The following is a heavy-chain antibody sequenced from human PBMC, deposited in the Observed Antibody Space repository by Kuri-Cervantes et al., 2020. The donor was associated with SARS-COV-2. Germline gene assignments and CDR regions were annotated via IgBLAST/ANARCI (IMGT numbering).Heavy chain of an antibody. D-gene: IGHD2-15*01. CDR2: IYYSGST. CDR1: GFTFSSYG. Sequence: GSLRLSCAASGFTFSSYGMHWVRQAPGKGLEWIGSIYYSGSTYYNPSLNSRVTISVDTSKNQFSLKLTSVTAADTAVYYCVRVDCSAGTCYRRSFDYWGRGTLVTVSS. CDR3: VRVDCSAGTCYRRSFDY. V-gene: IGHV4-59*05. J-gene: IGHJ4*02.